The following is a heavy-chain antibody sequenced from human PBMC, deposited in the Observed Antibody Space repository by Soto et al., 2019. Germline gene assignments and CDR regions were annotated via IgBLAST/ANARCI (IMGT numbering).Heavy chain of an antibody. V-gene: IGHV1-69*02. Sequence: QVQLVQSGAEVKKPGSSVKVSCKASGGTFSSYTISWVRQAPGQGLEWMGRIIPILGIANYAQKFQGRVTITTDKSTSTGYMELSSLRTEDTAVYYCARAAATATYYYYGMDVWGKASTVTVSS. CDR2: IIPILGIA. J-gene: IGHJ6*04. D-gene: IGHD6-13*01. CDR3: ARAAATATYYYYGMDV. CDR1: GGTFSSYT.